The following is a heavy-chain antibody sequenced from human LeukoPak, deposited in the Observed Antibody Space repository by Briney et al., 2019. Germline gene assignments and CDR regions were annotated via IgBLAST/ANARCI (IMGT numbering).Heavy chain of an antibody. Sequence: ASVTVSCKVSGYTLTELSMHWVRQAPGKGLEWMGGFDPEDGETIYAQKFQGRVTMTEDTSTDTAYMELSSLRSEDTAVYYCATDFAAAGTLPTDWGQGTLVTVSS. CDR2: FDPEDGET. J-gene: IGHJ4*02. D-gene: IGHD6-13*01. V-gene: IGHV1-24*01. CDR1: GYTLTELS. CDR3: ATDFAAAGTLPTD.